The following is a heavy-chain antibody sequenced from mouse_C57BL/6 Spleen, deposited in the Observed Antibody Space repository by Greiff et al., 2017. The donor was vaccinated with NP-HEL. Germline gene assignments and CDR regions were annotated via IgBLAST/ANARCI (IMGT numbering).Heavy chain of an antibody. Sequence: VMLVESGAELVKPGASVKISCKASGYAFSSYWMNWVKQRPGKGLEWIGQIYPGDGDTNYNGKFKGKATLTADKSSSTAYMQLSSLTSEDSAVYFCARWGTTVVAVDYWGQGITLTVSS. CDR2: IYPGDGDT. J-gene: IGHJ2*01. V-gene: IGHV1-80*01. CDR1: GYAFSSYW. D-gene: IGHD1-1*01. CDR3: ARWGTTVVAVDY.